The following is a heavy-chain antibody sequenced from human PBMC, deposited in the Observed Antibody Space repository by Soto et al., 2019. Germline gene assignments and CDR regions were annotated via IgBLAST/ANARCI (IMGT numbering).Heavy chain of an antibody. J-gene: IGHJ6*02. Sequence: QVQLQESGPGLVKPSQTLSLTCTVSGGSISSDRYFWSWVRQHPGKGLEWIAYILNSGSTYFNPSLKSRVRFSVDTSKSQFSLNLTSVTAADTAVYYCARGHTTFGFYYYGLDVWGQGTTVIVSS. CDR3: ARGHTTFGFYYYGLDV. V-gene: IGHV4-31*03. D-gene: IGHD3-10*01. CDR1: GGSISSDRYF. CDR2: ILNSGST.